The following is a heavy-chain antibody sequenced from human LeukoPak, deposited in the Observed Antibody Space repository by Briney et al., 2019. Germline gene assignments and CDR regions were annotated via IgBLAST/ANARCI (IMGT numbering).Heavy chain of an antibody. V-gene: IGHV1-24*01. CDR3: ATDGTYCSGGSCYLAMGHHDAFDI. Sequence: ASVKVSCKVSGYTLTELSMHWVRQAPGKGLEWMGGFDPGDGETIYAQKFQGRVTMTEDTSTDTAYMELSSLRSEDTAVYYCATDGTYCSGGSCYLAMGHHDAFDIWGQGTMVTVSS. D-gene: IGHD2-15*01. CDR2: FDPGDGET. CDR1: GYTLTELS. J-gene: IGHJ3*02.